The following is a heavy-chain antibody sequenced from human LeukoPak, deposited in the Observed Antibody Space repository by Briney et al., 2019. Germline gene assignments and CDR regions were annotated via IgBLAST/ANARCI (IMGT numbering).Heavy chain of an antibody. CDR3: ARRYYDYVWGSYGSVDY. D-gene: IGHD3-16*01. CDR2: FYISGST. Sequence: SETLSLTCTVSGAFISSGTYYWSWIRQPAGKGLEWIGRFYISGSTHYNPSLKSRVTISVDTSKNQFSLKLSSVTAADTAVYYCARRYYDYVWGSYGSVDYWGQGTLVTVSS. J-gene: IGHJ4*02. CDR1: GAFISSGTYY. V-gene: IGHV4-61*02.